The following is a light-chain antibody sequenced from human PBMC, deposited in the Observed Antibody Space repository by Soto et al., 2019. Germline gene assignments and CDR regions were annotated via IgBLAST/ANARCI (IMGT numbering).Light chain of an antibody. CDR3: QKYNSAPWT. CDR1: QGISNY. V-gene: IGKV1-27*01. Sequence: DIPMTQSPSSLSASVGDRVTITCRASQGISNYLAWYQQKPGKVPKLLIYAASTLQSGVPSRFSGSGSGTDFTLAISSLQPEYVATYYCQKYNSAPWTFGQGTKVVIK. J-gene: IGKJ1*01. CDR2: AAS.